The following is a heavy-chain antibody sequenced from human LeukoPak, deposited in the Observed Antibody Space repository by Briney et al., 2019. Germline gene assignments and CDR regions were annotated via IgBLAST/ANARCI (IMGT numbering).Heavy chain of an antibody. D-gene: IGHD4-17*01. CDR3: ARDLTGTTLYPYYGMDV. CDR1: GFTFSSYA. V-gene: IGHV3-30-3*01. Sequence: PGGSLRLSWAASGFTFSSYAMDWVRQAPSKGLEWVAVISYDGSNKYYADSVKARFPFSRDNTKTTLYLQMNSLRAEDTPVYYCARDLTGTTLYPYYGMDVWGQGTTVTVSS. J-gene: IGHJ6*02. CDR2: ISYDGSNK.